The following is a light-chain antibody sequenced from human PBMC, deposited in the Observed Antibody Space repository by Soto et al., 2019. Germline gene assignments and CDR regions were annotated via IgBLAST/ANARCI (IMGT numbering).Light chain of an antibody. J-gene: IGLJ1*01. V-gene: IGLV2-14*03. CDR3: SSYTSRTTPPA. CDR2: DVS. CDR1: SRDVRGYNY. Sequence: QSVLTQPASVSGSPGQSVTISCTGTSRDVRGYNYVAWYQQHPGKAPKLIIYDVSNRPSGVSTRFSGAKSAITASLTISGLQAEDEADYFCSSYTSRTTPPAFGIGTKVTVL.